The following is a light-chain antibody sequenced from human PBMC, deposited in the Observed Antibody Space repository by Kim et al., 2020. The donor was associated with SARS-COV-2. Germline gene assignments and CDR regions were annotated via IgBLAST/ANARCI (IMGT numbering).Light chain of an antibody. CDR3: CSYAGSSTWV. V-gene: IGLV2-23*01. J-gene: IGLJ3*02. CDR2: EGN. CDR1: ASDVGAYNL. Sequence: GQLITISCTGTASDVGAYNLVSWYQQYPGKGPKLIIYEGNKRAPGVSNRFSGSKSGSWASLTISGLHPEDEADYHCCSYAGSSTWVFGGGTQLTVL.